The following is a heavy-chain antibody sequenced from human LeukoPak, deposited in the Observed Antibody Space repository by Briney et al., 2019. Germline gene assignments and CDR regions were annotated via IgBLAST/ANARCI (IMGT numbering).Heavy chain of an antibody. CDR2: ISGSGGST. J-gene: IGHJ4*02. CDR3: AKTLMVRGVIPFDY. V-gene: IGHV3-23*01. D-gene: IGHD3-10*01. CDR1: GFTFSSYA. Sequence: GGSLRLSCAASGFTFSSYAMSWVRQAPGKGLEWVSAISGSGGSTYYADSVKGRFTIPRDNSKNTLYLQMNSLRAEDTAVYYCAKTLMVRGVIPFDYWGQGTLVTVSS.